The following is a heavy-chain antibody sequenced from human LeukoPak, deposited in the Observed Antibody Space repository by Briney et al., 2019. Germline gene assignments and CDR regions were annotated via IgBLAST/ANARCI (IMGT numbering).Heavy chain of an antibody. D-gene: IGHD3-22*01. V-gene: IGHV4-4*07. CDR3: ARVAYYYDSSGYRGAFDI. CDR2: IYTSGST. J-gene: IGHJ3*02. CDR1: GGPISSYY. Sequence: SETLSLTCTVSGGPISSYYWSWIRQPAGKGLEWIGRIYTSGSTNYNPSLKSRVTMSVDTSKNQFSLKLSSVTAADTAVYYCARVAYYYDSSGYRGAFDIWGQGTMVTVSS.